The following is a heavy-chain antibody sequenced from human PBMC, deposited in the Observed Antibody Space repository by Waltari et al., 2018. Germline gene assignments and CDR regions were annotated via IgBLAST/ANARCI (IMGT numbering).Heavy chain of an antibody. CDR1: GYSISSGYH. CDR2: IYHSGST. Sequence: QVQLQASGPGLVKPSETLSLTCPVPGYSISSGYHWGWIRPPPGKGLEWIGGIYHSGSTYYNPSLKSRVTISVDTSKNQFSLKLSSVTAADTAVYYCARISFLTVGPGAKTGYFDYWGQGTLVTVSS. V-gene: IGHV4-38-2*01. J-gene: IGHJ4*02. CDR3: ARISFLTVGPGAKTGYFDY. D-gene: IGHD3-9*01.